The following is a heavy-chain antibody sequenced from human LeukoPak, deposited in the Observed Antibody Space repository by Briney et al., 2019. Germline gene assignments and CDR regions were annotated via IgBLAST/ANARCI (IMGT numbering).Heavy chain of an antibody. J-gene: IGHJ5*02. V-gene: IGHV1-18*01. Sequence: GASVKVSCKASGYIFTNYGVSWVRQAPGLGFEWMGWISAYNGNTDYAHKFQGRVTMTIDTSTSTAYMELRSLTSDDTALYYCARDDRSGRWSWFDPWGQGTLVTVSS. CDR2: ISAYNGNT. CDR3: ARDDRSGRWSWFDP. CDR1: GYIFTNYG. D-gene: IGHD2-15*01.